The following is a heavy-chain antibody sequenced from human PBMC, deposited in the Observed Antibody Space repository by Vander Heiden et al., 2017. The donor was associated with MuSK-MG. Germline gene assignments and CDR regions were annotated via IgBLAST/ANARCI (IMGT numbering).Heavy chain of an antibody. CDR1: SA. D-gene: IGHD3-9*01. J-gene: IGHJ6*03. Sequence: SAVQWVRQARGQRLEWIGWIVVGSGNTNYAQKFQERVTITRDMSTSTAYMELSSLRSEDTAVYYPAALTHTYYYYYYMDVWGKGTTVTVSS. V-gene: IGHV1-58*01. CDR2: IVVGSGNT. CDR3: AALTHTYYYYYYMDV.